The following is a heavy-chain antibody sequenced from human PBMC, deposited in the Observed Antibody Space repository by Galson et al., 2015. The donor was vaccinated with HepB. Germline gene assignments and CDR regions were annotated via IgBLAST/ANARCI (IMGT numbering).Heavy chain of an antibody. CDR1: GGSISSYY. D-gene: IGHD1-26*01. Sequence: ETLSLTCTVSGGSISSYYWSWIRQPPGKGLEWIGYIYYSGSTNYNPSLRSRVTISVDTSKNQFSLKLSSVTAADTAVYYCARLLLGGSYLDYWGQGTLVTVSS. J-gene: IGHJ4*02. V-gene: IGHV4-59*08. CDR3: ARLLLGGSYLDY. CDR2: IYYSGST.